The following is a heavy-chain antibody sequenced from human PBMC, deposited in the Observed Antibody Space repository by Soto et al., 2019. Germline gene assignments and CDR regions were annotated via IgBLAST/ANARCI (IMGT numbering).Heavy chain of an antibody. J-gene: IGHJ4*02. CDR1: GLIFSDYA. Sequence: GGSLGLSCAASGLIFSDYAMSWVRQAPGKGLECVACISGSGDKTFYADSVKGRFTISRDNSKNTVSLHMNSLRVDDTAVYFCAKDRFGIVGPVDYWGPGTLVTVSS. V-gene: IGHV3-23*01. D-gene: IGHD1-26*01. CDR2: ISGSGDKT. CDR3: AKDRFGIVGPVDY.